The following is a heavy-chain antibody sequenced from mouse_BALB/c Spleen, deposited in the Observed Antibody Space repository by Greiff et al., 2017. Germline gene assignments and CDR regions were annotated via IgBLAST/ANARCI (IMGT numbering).Heavy chain of an antibody. D-gene: IGHD2-3*01. CDR1: GYTFTSYY. J-gene: IGHJ3*01. V-gene: IGHV1S81*02. Sequence: QVQLQQPGAELVKPGASVKLSCKASGYTFTSYYMYWVKQRPGQGLEWIGGINPSNGGTNFNEKFKSKATLTVDKSSSTAYMQLSSLTSEDSAVYYCTRYDGYYLAYWGQGTLVTVSA. CDR2: INPSNGGT. CDR3: TRYDGYYLAY.